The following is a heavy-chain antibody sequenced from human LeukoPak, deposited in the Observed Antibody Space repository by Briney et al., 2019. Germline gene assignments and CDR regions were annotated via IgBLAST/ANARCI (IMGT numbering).Heavy chain of an antibody. J-gene: IGHJ4*02. V-gene: IGHV4-30-4*07. CDR1: GGSISSGGYS. D-gene: IGHD3-3*01. CDR2: IYYSGST. Sequence: PSETLSLTCAVSGGSISSGGYSWSWIRQPPGKGLEWIGYIYYSGSTYYNPSLKSRVTISVDTSKNQFSLKLSSVTAADTAVYYCARERFLEGSYYFDYWGQGTLVTVSS. CDR3: ARERFLEGSYYFDY.